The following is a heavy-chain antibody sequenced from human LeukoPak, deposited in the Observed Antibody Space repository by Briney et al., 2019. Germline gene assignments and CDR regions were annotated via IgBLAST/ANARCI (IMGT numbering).Heavy chain of an antibody. J-gene: IGHJ4*02. CDR3: ASSVEGGWLPVDY. D-gene: IGHD6-19*01. Sequence: SVKVSCKASGGTFSSYAISWVRQAPGQGLEWMGGIIPIFGTANYAQKLQGRVTITADKSTSTAYMELSSLRSEDTAVYYCASSVEGGWLPVDYWGQGTLVTVSS. CDR2: IIPIFGTA. CDR1: GGTFSSYA. V-gene: IGHV1-69*06.